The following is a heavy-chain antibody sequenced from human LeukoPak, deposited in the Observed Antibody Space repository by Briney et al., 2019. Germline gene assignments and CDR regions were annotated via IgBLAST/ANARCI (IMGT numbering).Heavy chain of an antibody. J-gene: IGHJ5*02. Sequence: GGSLRLSCTASGFTLGDYAMSWVRQAPGKGLEWVGFIRSKPYGETTEYAASVKARFTLSRDDSKSIAYLQMNNLETEDTAVYFCTRGSSPSKPNWFDPWGQGTLVTVSS. CDR2: IRSKPYGETT. D-gene: IGHD1-14*01. V-gene: IGHV3-49*04. CDR1: GFTLGDYA. CDR3: TRGSSPSKPNWFDP.